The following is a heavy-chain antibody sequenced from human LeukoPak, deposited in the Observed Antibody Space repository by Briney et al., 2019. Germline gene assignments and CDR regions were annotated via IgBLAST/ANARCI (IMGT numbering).Heavy chain of an antibody. V-gene: IGHV3-15*01. CDR3: TTDSRALRFLEWNNYYYYMDV. D-gene: IGHD3-3*01. CDR1: GFTFSNAW. J-gene: IGHJ6*03. CDR2: IKSKTDGGTT. Sequence: GGSLRLSCAASGFTFSNAWMSWVRQAPGKGLEWVGRIKSKTDGGTTDYAAPVKGRFTISRDDSKNTLYLQMNSLKTEDTAVYYCTTDSRALRFLEWNNYYYYMDVWGKGTTVTVSS.